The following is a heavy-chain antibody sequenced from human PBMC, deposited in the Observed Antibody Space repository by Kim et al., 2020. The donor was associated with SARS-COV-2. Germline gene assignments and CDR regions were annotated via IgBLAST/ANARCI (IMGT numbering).Heavy chain of an antibody. D-gene: IGHD1-26*01. V-gene: IGHV4-4*02. CDR3: ARDSFEGATPYYFDY. Sequence: SETLSLTCAVSGGSISSSNWWSWVRQPPGKGLEWIGEIYHSGSTNYNPSLKSRVTISVDKSKNQFSLKLSSVTAADTAVYYCARDSFEGATPYYFDYWGQGTLVTVSS. CDR1: GGSISSSNW. J-gene: IGHJ4*02. CDR2: IYHSGST.